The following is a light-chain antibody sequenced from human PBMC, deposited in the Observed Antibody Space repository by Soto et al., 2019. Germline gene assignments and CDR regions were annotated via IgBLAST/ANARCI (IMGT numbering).Light chain of an antibody. CDR1: QSISSY. CDR3: QQSYSTPRT. V-gene: IGKV1-39*01. J-gene: IGKJ1*01. CDR2: AAS. Sequence: DIQMTQSPSSLSASVGDRITITCPASQSISSYLNWYQQKPGKAPKLLIYAASSVQSGVPSRFSGSGSGTDFTLTISSLQPEDFATYYCQQSYSTPRTFGQGTKVDIK.